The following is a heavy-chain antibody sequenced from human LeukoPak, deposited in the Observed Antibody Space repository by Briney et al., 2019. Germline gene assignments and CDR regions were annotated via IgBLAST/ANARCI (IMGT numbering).Heavy chain of an antibody. Sequence: GGSLRLSCAASGFTFDDYAMHWVRQAPGKGLEWVSGISWNSGSIGYADSVKGRFTISRDNAKNSLYLQMNSLRAEDTALYYCAKDMGRIYYAFDYWGQGTLVTVSS. CDR3: AKDMGRIYYAFDY. V-gene: IGHV3-9*01. J-gene: IGHJ4*02. CDR1: GFTFDDYA. D-gene: IGHD3-3*01. CDR2: ISWNSGSI.